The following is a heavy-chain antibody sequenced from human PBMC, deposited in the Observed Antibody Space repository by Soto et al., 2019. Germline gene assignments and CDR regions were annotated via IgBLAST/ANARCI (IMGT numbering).Heavy chain of an antibody. D-gene: IGHD3-10*01. CDR2: IWYDGNNK. J-gene: IGHJ6*02. Sequence: GGSLRLSCAASGFTFRSYGMHWVRQAPGKGLEWVAVIWYDGNNKYYADSVKGRFTISRDNSKNTLYLQMNGLRVEDTAVYYCARDPGEYVGSRGMDIWGQGTTVTVS. V-gene: IGHV3-33*01. CDR3: ARDPGEYVGSRGMDI. CDR1: GFTFRSYG.